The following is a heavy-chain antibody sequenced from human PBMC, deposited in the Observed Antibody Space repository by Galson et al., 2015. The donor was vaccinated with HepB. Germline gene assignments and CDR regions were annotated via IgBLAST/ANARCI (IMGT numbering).Heavy chain of an antibody. Sequence: SLRLSCAASGFTFSSYGMHWVRQAPGKGLEWVAVISYDGSNKYYADSVKGRFTISRDNSKNTLYLQMNSLRAEDTAVYYCARENSRSGGTPWGYWGQGTLVTVSS. CDR1: GFTFSSYG. CDR3: ARENSRSGGTPWGY. J-gene: IGHJ4*02. D-gene: IGHD2-15*01. CDR2: ISYDGSNK. V-gene: IGHV3-30*19.